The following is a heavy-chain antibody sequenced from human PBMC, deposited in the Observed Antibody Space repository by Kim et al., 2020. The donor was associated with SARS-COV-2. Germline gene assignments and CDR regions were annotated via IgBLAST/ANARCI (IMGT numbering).Heavy chain of an antibody. V-gene: IGHV3-11*01. CDR1: GFSFSDYY. CDR2: INSDGSST. Sequence: GGSLRLSCAASGFSFSDYYMTWIRQAPGKGLEWVAYINSDGSSTDYADSVNGRFTISRDSAKRSVSLQMNSLTPEDTAVDYCVRERSNWGQGTLVTGSS. CDR3: VRERSN. D-gene: IGHD1-26*01. J-gene: IGHJ4*02.